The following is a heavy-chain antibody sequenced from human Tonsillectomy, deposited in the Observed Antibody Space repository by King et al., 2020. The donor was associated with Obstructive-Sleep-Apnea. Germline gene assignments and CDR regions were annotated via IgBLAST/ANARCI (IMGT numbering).Heavy chain of an antibody. V-gene: IGHV3-33*06. J-gene: IGHJ3*02. CDR1: GFTFSSYG. CDR2: IWYDGSNK. D-gene: IGHD3-22*01. CDR3: AKEETYYYDSSGYAFDI. Sequence: VQLVESGGGVVQPGRSLRLSCAASGFTFSSYGMHWVRQAPGKGLEWVAGIWYDGSNKYYADSGKGRFTISRDNSKNPLYLQMNSLRAEDTAVYYCAKEETYYYDSSGYAFDIWGQGTMVTVSS.